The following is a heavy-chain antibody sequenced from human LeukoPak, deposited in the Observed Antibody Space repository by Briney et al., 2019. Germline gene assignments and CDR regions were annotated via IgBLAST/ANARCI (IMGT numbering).Heavy chain of an antibody. CDR1: GFTFSGYI. Sequence: GGSLRLSCAASGFTFSGYIMNWVRQAPGKGLEWVSFIGTSDNTIYYAGSVKGRFTVSRDNAKNSLYLQMNSLRAEDTAVYYCARDQWLDYWGQGTLVTVSS. J-gene: IGHJ4*02. V-gene: IGHV3-48*01. CDR3: ARDQWLDY. CDR2: IGTSDNTI. D-gene: IGHD6-19*01.